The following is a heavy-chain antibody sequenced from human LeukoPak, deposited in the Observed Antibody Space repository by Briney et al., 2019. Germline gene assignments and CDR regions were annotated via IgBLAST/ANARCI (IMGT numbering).Heavy chain of an antibody. J-gene: IGHJ4*02. Sequence: SETLSLTCAVSGYSNSSGYYWGWIRQPPGKGLEWIGSIYHSGSTYYNPSLKSRVTISVDTSKNQFSLKLSSVAAADTAVYYCYITMIVVVGNYFDYWGQGTLVTVSS. CDR2: IYHSGST. D-gene: IGHD3-22*01. CDR1: GYSNSSGYY. V-gene: IGHV4-38-2*01. CDR3: YITMIVVVGNYFDY.